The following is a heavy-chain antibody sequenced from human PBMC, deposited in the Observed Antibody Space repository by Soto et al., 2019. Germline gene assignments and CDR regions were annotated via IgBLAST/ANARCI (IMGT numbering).Heavy chain of an antibody. V-gene: IGHV4-30-2*01. Sequence: QLQLQESGSGLVKPSQTLSLTCSVSGGSISSGGYSWSWIRQPPGKGLEWIGQIYHSGSNYHNPSLKSRVTISVDRYKTPFSLKLSSVTAADTAVYFCASNRGGSPTIIDYWGQGTLVTVSS. CDR1: GGSISSGGYS. CDR3: ASNRGGSPTIIDY. CDR2: IYHSGSN. J-gene: IGHJ4*02. D-gene: IGHD1-26*01.